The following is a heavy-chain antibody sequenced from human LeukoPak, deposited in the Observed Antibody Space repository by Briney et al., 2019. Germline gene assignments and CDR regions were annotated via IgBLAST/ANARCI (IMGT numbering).Heavy chain of an antibody. CDR1: GGSISSYY. CDR3: ARDLGPVSSGSGSYWHWFDP. J-gene: IGHJ5*02. D-gene: IGHD3-10*01. Sequence: SETLSLTCTVSGGSISSYYWSWIRQPAGKGLEWIGRIYTSGSTNYNPSLKSRVTMSVDTSKNQFSLKLSSVTAADTAVYYCARDLGPVSSGSGSYWHWFDPWGQGTLVTVSS. CDR2: IYTSGST. V-gene: IGHV4-4*07.